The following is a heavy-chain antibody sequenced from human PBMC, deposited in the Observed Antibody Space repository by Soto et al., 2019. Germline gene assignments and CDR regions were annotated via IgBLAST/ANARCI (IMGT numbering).Heavy chain of an antibody. CDR2: VYRTGST. CDR3: ARARATIAAAAIFDC. D-gene: IGHD6-13*01. J-gene: IGHJ4*02. CDR1: GGSISTSNW. Sequence: QVQLQESGPGLVKPSGTLSLTCAVSGGSISTSNWWSWVRQPPGKGLEWIGEVYRTGSTNYNPSLESQLTISVDKSKHQFSLKLTSVTAADTAVYYCARARATIAAAAIFDCWGQGTLVTVSS. V-gene: IGHV4-4*02.